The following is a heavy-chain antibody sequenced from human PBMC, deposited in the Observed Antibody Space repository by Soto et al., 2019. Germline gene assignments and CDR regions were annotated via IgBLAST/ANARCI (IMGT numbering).Heavy chain of an antibody. CDR3: AHSYTIFGVVTPGY. CDR1: GFSLSTSGVG. Sequence: QITLKESGPTLVKPTQTLTLTCTFSGFSLSTSGVGVGWIRQPPGKALEWLALIYWDDDKRYSPSLKSRLTITTATSKTQVVLTMTNMDPVDTATYYCAHSYTIFGVVTPGYWGQGTLVTVSS. V-gene: IGHV2-5*02. D-gene: IGHD3-3*01. CDR2: IYWDDDK. J-gene: IGHJ4*02.